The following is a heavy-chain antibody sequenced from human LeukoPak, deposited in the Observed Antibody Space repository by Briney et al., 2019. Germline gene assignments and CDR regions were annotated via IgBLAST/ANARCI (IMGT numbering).Heavy chain of an antibody. J-gene: IGHJ5*02. Sequence: SQTLSLTCAISGDSVSSNSAAWNWIRQSPSRGLEWLGRTYYRSKWYNDYAVSVKSRITINPDTSKNQFSLQLNSVTPEDTAVYYCARDEDIVGVPAAIRHNWFDPWGQGTLVTVSS. CDR3: ARDEDIVGVPAAIRHNWFDP. D-gene: IGHD2-2*02. CDR2: TYYRSKWYN. CDR1: GDSVSSNSAA. V-gene: IGHV6-1*01.